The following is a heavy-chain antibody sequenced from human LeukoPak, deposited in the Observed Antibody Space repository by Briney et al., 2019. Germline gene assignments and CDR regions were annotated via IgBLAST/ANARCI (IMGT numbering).Heavy chain of an antibody. D-gene: IGHD1-14*01. V-gene: IGHV3-23*01. CDR2: ISGSGGST. Sequence: GGSLRLSCAASGFTFNHYAMSWVRQAPGKGLEWVSAISGSGGSTYYADSVKGRFTISRDNSKNTLYLQKNSLRAEDTAVYYCAKVYIGCYFDYWGQGTLVTVSS. CDR1: GFTFNHYA. CDR3: AKVYIGCYFDY. J-gene: IGHJ4*02.